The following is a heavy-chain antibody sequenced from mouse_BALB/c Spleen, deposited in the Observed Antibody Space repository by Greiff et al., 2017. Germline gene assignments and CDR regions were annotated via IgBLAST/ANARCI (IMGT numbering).Heavy chain of an antibody. CDR1: GYTFTDYE. D-gene: IGHD2-4*01. CDR2: IDPETGGT. J-gene: IGHJ3*01. V-gene: IGHV1-15*01. Sequence: QVQLQQSGAELVRPGASVTLSCKASGYTFTDYEMHWVKQTPVHGLEWIGAIDPETGGTAYNQKFKGKATLTADKSSSTAYMELRSLTSEDSAVYYCTRSTMIPYWGQGTLVTVSA. CDR3: TRSTMIPY.